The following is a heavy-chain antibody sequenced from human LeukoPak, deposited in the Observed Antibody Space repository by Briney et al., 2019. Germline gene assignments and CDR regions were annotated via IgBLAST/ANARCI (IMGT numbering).Heavy chain of an antibody. CDR3: ARLTDGSYSDY. CDR1: GGSFSGYY. V-gene: IGHV4-34*01. Sequence: SETLSLTCAVYGGSFSGYYWSWIRQSPGKGLEWIGEINQSGSTNHNPSLKSRVTISVDTSKNQFSLKLSSVTAADTAVYYCARLTDGSYSDYWGQGTLVTVSS. J-gene: IGHJ4*02. CDR2: INQSGST. D-gene: IGHD1-26*01.